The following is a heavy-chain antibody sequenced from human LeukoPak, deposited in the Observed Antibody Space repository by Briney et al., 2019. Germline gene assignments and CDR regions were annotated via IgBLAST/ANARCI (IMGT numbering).Heavy chain of an antibody. V-gene: IGHV3-23*01. D-gene: IGHD2-21*02. CDR2: ISGSGGST. CDR1: GFTFSSYA. J-gene: IGHJ4*02. Sequence: GGSLRLSCAASGFTFSSYAMSWVRQAPGKGLEWVSAISGSGGSTYYADSVKGRFTISRGNSKNTLYLQMNSLRAEDTAVYYCAKDTTYCGGDCYQAEFDYWGQGTLVTVSS. CDR3: AKDTTYCGGDCYQAEFDY.